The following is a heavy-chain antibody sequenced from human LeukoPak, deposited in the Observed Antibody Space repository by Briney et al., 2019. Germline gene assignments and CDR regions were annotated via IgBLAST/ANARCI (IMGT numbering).Heavy chain of an antibody. J-gene: IGHJ2*01. Sequence: SETLSLTCVVYGGSFSGHYWSWIRQPPGKGLEWIGEINHSGRTNYNPSLKSRVTISADTSKNQFSLRLNFVSAADTAVYYCARLGYCSSTSCLYWYFDVWGRGTLVTVSS. CDR2: INHSGRT. CDR1: GGSFSGHY. V-gene: IGHV4-34*01. D-gene: IGHD2-2*03. CDR3: ARLGYCSSTSCLYWYFDV.